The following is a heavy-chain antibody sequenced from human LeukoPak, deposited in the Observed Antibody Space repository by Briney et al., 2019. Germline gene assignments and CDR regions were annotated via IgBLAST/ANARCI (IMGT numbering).Heavy chain of an antibody. D-gene: IGHD2-2*02. Sequence: SETLSLTCTVSGGSISSYYWSWIRQPAGKGLEWIGRIYTSGSTNYNPSLKSRVTMSVDTSKNQFSLKLSSVTAADTAVYYCARDIEACSSTSCYTGWFDPWGQGTLVTVSS. CDR1: GGSISSYY. J-gene: IGHJ5*02. CDR2: IYTSGST. CDR3: ARDIEACSSTSCYTGWFDP. V-gene: IGHV4-4*07.